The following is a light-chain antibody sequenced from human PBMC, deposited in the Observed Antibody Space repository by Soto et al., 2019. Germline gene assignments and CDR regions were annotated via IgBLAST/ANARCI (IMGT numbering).Light chain of an antibody. CDR2: AAS. Sequence: ILLTQSPSSLSASVGDRVTITCAASQGIATSLAWYQQKPGKAPKLLIHAASNFQSGVPSRFSDIGSGTHGTLTISCLKKEDLATYYGQQLHGYTITFCQGTRLEIK. J-gene: IGKJ5*01. CDR1: QGIATS. V-gene: IGKV1-9*01. CDR3: QQLHGYTIT.